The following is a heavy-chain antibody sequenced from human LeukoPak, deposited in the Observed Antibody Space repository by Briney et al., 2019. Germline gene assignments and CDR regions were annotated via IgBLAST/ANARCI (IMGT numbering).Heavy chain of an antibody. V-gene: IGHV3-21*01. CDR3: ARDTAMVKFDP. CDR2: ISSTSYI. CDR1: GFAFTAYT. J-gene: IGHJ5*02. D-gene: IGHD5-18*01. Sequence: NPGGSLRLSCAASGFAFTAYTINWVRQAPGKGLEWVSSISSTSYIYYADSVKGRFTISRDNAKNSVYLQMNSLRAEDTAVYYCARDTAMVKFDPWGQGTLVTVSS.